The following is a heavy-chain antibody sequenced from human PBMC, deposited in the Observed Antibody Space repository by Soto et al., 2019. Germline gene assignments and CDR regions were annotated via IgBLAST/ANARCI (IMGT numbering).Heavy chain of an antibody. CDR2: ISSSSSYI. V-gene: IGHV3-21*01. D-gene: IGHD6-6*01. CDR3: ARESDSSSMTLDY. CDR1: GFTFSSYS. J-gene: IGHJ4*02. Sequence: GGSLRLSCAASGFTFSSYSMNWVRQAPGKGLEWVSSISSSSSYIYYADSVKGRFTISRDNAKNSLYLQMNSLRAEDMAVYYCARESDSSSMTLDYWGQGTLVTVSS.